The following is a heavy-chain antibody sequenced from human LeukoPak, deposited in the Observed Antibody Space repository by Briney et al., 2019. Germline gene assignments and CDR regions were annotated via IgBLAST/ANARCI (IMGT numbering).Heavy chain of an antibody. J-gene: IGHJ2*01. D-gene: IGHD4-17*01. CDR2: ISNSGST. CDR1: GASISSRPYY. V-gene: IGHV4-39*01. CDR3: ARNPGDYGSWYFDL. Sequence: PSETLSLTCTVSGASISSRPYYWGWIRQPPGKGLEWIGCISNSGSTYYSPSLKSRVTISVDTSKNQFSLKLSSVTAADTAVYYCARNPGDYGSWYFDLWGRGTLVTVSS.